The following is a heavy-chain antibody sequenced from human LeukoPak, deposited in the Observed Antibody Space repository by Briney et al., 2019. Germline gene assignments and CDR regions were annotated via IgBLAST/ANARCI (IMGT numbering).Heavy chain of an antibody. CDR3: ARGMGGYDSLGPHLDY. D-gene: IGHD5-12*01. V-gene: IGHV3-21*01. J-gene: IGHJ4*02. Sequence: GGSLRLSCAASGFTFSTYSMNWVRQAPGRGLEWVSSISSSSKYIYYADSVKGRFTISRDDAKNSLSLQMNSLRAEDTAVYHCARGMGGYDSLGPHLDYWGQGTLVTVSS. CDR1: GFTFSTYS. CDR2: ISSSSKYI.